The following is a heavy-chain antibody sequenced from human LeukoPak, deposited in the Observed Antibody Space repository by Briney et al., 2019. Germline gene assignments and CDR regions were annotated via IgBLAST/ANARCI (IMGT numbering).Heavy chain of an antibody. Sequence: SVKVSCKASGYTFPSYGISWVRQAPGQGLEWMGRIIPILGIANYAQKFQGRVTITADKSTSTAYMELSSLRSEDTAVYYCARGLAVTTDFDYWGQGTLVTVSS. V-gene: IGHV1-69*04. J-gene: IGHJ4*02. CDR3: ARGLAVTTDFDY. CDR1: GYTFPSYG. CDR2: IIPILGIA. D-gene: IGHD4-17*01.